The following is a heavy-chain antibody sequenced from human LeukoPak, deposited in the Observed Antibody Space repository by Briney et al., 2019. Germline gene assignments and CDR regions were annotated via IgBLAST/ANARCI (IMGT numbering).Heavy chain of an antibody. V-gene: IGHV4-59*01. J-gene: IGHJ6*03. CDR1: GGSISSYY. CDR3: ARVVLYYYYYYMDV. D-gene: IGHD2-2*02. Sequence: SETLSLTCTVSGGSISSYYWSWIRQPPGKGLGWIGYIYYSGSTNYNPSLKSRVTISVDTSKNQFSLKLSSVTAADTAVYYCARVVLYYYYYYMDVWGKGTTVTVSS. CDR2: IYYSGST.